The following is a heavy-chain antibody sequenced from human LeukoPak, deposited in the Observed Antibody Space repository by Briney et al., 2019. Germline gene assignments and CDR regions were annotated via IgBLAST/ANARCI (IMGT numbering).Heavy chain of an antibody. J-gene: IGHJ4*02. V-gene: IGHV3-23*01. CDR1: GFTFSSYA. Sequence: GGSLRLSCAASGFTFSSYAMSWVRQAPGKGLEWVSAISGSGGSTYYADSVKGRFTISRDNSKNTLYLQMNSLRAEDTAVYYCAKDRSAYYDSSGYSGWGQGTLVTVSS. CDR3: AKDRSAYYDSSGYSG. CDR2: ISGSGGST. D-gene: IGHD3-22*01.